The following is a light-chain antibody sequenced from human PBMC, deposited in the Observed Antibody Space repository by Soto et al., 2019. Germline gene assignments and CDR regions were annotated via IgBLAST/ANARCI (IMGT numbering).Light chain of an antibody. J-gene: IGLJ2*01. CDR1: SGDVGGYNY. V-gene: IGLV2-14*03. Sequence: QSVLTQPASVSGSPGQSITISCTGTSGDVGGYNYVSWYQHPPGKAPKLMIYDVSNRPSGVSNRFSGSKSGNTASLTISGLQAEDEADYYCSSYTSSSTVVFGGGTKLTVL. CDR3: SSYTSSSTVV. CDR2: DVS.